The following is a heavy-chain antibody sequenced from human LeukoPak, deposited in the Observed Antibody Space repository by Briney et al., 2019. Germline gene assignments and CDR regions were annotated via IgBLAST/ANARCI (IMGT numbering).Heavy chain of an antibody. CDR1: GFSFSSFA. J-gene: IGHJ4*02. Sequence: GGSLRLSCAASGFSFSSFAMHWVRQAPGKGLEWLTVVSSDGSEKYYADSVEGRFTISRDNSKNTLFLQLDSLRPEDTAVYYCARDLRGGDDSDFWGQGTLVTVSS. V-gene: IGHV3-30-3*01. CDR2: VSSDGSEK. CDR3: ARDLRGGDDSDF. D-gene: IGHD3-10*01.